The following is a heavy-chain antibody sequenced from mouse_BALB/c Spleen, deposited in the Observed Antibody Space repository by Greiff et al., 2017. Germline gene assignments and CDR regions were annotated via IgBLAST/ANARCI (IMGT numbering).Heavy chain of an antibody. CDR2: ISSGSSTI. J-gene: IGHJ2*01. V-gene: IGHV5-17*02. CDR3: ARKAITAVAKYVDY. Sequence: EVNLVESGGGLVQPGGSRKLSCAASGFTFSSFGMHWVRQAPEKGLEWVAYISSGSSTIYYADTVKGRFTISRDNPKNTLFLQMTSLRSEDTAMYYCARKAITAVAKYVDYWGQGTTLTVSS. D-gene: IGHD1-1*01. CDR1: GFTFSSFG.